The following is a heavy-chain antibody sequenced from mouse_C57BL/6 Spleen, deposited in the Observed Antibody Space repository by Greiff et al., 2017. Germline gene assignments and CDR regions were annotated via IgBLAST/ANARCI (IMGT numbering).Heavy chain of an antibody. CDR3: AIYYDYDGAMDY. J-gene: IGHJ4*01. D-gene: IGHD2-4*01. CDR2: IYPRSGNT. Sequence: QVQLQQSGAELARPGASVKLSWKASGYTFTSYGISWVKQRTGQGLEWIGEIYPRSGNTYYNEKFKGKATLTADKSSSTAYMELRSLTSEDAAVYFCAIYYDYDGAMDYWGQGTSVTVSS. V-gene: IGHV1-81*01. CDR1: GYTFTSYG.